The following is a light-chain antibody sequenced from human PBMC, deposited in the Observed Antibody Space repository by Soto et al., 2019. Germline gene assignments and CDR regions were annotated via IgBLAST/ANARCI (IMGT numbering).Light chain of an antibody. J-gene: IGLJ2*01. CDR2: SND. V-gene: IGLV1-44*01. CDR1: TSNIGSHS. Sequence: QSVLIQPPSVSGAPGQTVTIPCAGRTSNIGSHSVNWYKQLPGSAPKVVILSNDERPSGVPDRISGSKSGTSASLAISGLQLEDESDYYCSAWDDRLNGHLVFGGGTKLTVL. CDR3: SAWDDRLNGHLV.